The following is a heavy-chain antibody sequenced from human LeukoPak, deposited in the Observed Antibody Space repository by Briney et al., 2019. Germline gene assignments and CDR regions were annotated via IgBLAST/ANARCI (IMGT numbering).Heavy chain of an antibody. J-gene: IGHJ4*02. CDR1: GGSISSYY. D-gene: IGHD1-26*01. Sequence: SETLSLTCTVSGGSISSYYWSWIRQPPGKGLEWIGYIYYSGSTNYNPSLKSRVTISVDTSKNQFSLKLSSVTAADTAVYYCAREGSGNYVDYWGQGTLVTVSS. V-gene: IGHV4-59*01. CDR2: IYYSGST. CDR3: AREGSGNYVDY.